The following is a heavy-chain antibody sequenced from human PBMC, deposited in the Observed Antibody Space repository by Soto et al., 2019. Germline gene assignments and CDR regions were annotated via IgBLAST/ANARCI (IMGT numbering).Heavy chain of an antibody. Sequence: SLTCAVYGGSFSGYYWSWIRQPPGKGLEWIGEINHSGSTNYNPSLKSRVTISVDTSKNQFSLKLSSVTAADTAVYYCARVPAATEIDYWGQGTLVTVSS. V-gene: IGHV4-34*01. CDR1: GGSFSGYY. J-gene: IGHJ4*02. CDR3: ARVPAATEIDY. D-gene: IGHD2-2*01. CDR2: INHSGST.